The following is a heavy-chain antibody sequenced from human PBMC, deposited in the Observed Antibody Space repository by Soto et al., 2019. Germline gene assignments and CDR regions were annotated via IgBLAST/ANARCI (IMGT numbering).Heavy chain of an antibody. CDR1: GYSFTSYW. J-gene: IGHJ5*02. V-gene: IGHV5-10-1*03. CDR3: ARHHGVVGYYDSSGYYWFDP. Sequence: EVQLVQSGAEVKKPGESLRISCKGSGYSFTSYWISWVRQMPGKGLEWMGRIDPSDSYTNYSPSFQGHVTISADKSISTAYLQWSSLKASDTAMYYCARHHGVVGYYDSSGYYWFDPWGQGTLVTVSS. CDR2: IDPSDSYT. D-gene: IGHD3-22*01.